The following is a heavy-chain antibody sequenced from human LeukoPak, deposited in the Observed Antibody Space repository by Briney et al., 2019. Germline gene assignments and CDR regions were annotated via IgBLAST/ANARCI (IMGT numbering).Heavy chain of an antibody. D-gene: IGHD3-3*01. CDR3: ARGLNNRKSGRRFDVFEI. CDR1: GGSISSYY. Sequence: SETLSLTCTVSGGSISSYYWSWIRQPPGKGLEWIGYIYYSGSTNYNPSLKSRVTISVDTSKNQFSLKLSSVTAADTAVYYCARGLNNRKSGRRFDVFEIWGQGTMVTVS. J-gene: IGHJ3*02. CDR2: IYYSGST. V-gene: IGHV4-59*01.